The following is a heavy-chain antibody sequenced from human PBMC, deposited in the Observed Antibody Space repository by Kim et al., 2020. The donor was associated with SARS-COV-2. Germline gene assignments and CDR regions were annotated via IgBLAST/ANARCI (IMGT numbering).Heavy chain of an antibody. Sequence: GGSLRLSCAASGFTFSSYWMSWVRQAPGKGLEWVANIKQDGSEKYYVDSVKGRFTISRDNAKNSLYLQMNSLRAEDTAVYYCAREGRFDFWSGYYSYYYYYGMDVWGQGTTVTVSS. V-gene: IGHV3-7*03. J-gene: IGHJ6*02. CDR3: AREGRFDFWSGYYSYYYYYGMDV. CDR1: GFTFSSYW. CDR2: IKQDGSEK. D-gene: IGHD3-3*01.